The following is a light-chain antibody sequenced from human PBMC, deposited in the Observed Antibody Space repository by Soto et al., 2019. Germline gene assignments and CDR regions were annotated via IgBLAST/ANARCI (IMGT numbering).Light chain of an antibody. Sequence: EIVMPQSPATMSVSPVQRATLSCRASQSVSSNLAWYQQKPGQAPRLLIYGASTRATGIPARFSGSGSGTDFTLTISRLEPEDFATYNCQQSYRTPTFGQGTRLEIK. CDR3: QQSYRTPT. CDR2: GAS. J-gene: IGKJ5*01. V-gene: IGKV3-15*01. CDR1: QSVSSN.